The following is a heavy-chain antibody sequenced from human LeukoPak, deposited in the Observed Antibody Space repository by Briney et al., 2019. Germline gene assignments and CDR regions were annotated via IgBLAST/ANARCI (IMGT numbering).Heavy chain of an antibody. CDR3: ARERASYYYDSSPFVTFDI. D-gene: IGHD3-22*01. V-gene: IGHV3-21*01. CDR1: GFTFSSYS. J-gene: IGHJ3*02. CDR2: ISSSISYI. Sequence: GGSLRLSCAASGFTFSSYSMNWVRQAPGKGLEWVSSISSSISYIYYADSVKGRFTIPRDNAKNSLYLQMNSLRAEDTAVYYCARERASYYYDSSPFVTFDIWGQGRMVTVSS.